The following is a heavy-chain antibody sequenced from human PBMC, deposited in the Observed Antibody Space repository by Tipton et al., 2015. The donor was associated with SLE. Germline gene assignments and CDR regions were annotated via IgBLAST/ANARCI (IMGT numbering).Heavy chain of an antibody. V-gene: IGHV3-21*01. CDR3: AKSPPREPHPTVDY. CDR1: GFTFSSYA. J-gene: IGHJ4*02. D-gene: IGHD1-26*01. Sequence: SLRLSCSASGFTFSSYALSWVRQAPGKGLEWVSYISSSSSYIYYADSVKGRFTISRDNAKNSVNLQMNSLRHEDSAVYYCAKSPPREPHPTVDYWGQGTWGTVSA. CDR2: ISSSSSYI.